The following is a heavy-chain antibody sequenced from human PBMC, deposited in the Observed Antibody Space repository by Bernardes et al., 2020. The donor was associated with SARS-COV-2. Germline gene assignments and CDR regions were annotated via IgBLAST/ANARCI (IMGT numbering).Heavy chain of an antibody. CDR1: NASITSGSYS. J-gene: IGHJ5*02. CDR3: ARHMPSGFNNWFDP. V-gene: IGHV4-61*09. Sequence: SETLSLTCTVSNASITSGSYSWSWIRQPAGKGLEWIGHIYTSGSTNYNPSLKSRVTMSVDTSKNQVSLKLSSVTAADTAVYYCARHMPSGFNNWFDPWGQGALVTVSS. D-gene: IGHD3-22*01. CDR2: IYTSGST.